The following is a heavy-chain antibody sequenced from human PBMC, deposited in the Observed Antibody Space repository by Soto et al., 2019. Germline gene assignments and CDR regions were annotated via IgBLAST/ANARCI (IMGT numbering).Heavy chain of an antibody. CDR1: GFTFSSYA. CDR3: AKDRIAAAAPGSAFDI. CDR2: ISGSGGST. D-gene: IGHD6-13*01. V-gene: IGHV3-23*01. J-gene: IGHJ3*02. Sequence: GSLRLSCAASGFTFSSYAMSWVRQAPGKGLEWVSAISGSGGSTYYADSVKGRFTISRDNSKNTLYLQMNSLRAEDTAVYYCAKDRIAAAAPGSAFDIWGQGTMVTVSS.